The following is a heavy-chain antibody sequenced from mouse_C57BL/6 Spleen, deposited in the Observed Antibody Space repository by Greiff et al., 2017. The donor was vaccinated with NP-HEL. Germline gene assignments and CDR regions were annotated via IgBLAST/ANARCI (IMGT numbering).Heavy chain of an antibody. CDR1: GYAFTNYL. CDR2: INPGSGGT. V-gene: IGHV1-54*01. J-gene: IGHJ3*01. CDR3: ARSGVDSSVAWFAY. Sequence: QVQLQQSGAELVRPGTSVKVSCKASGYAFTNYLIEWVKQRPGQGLEWIGVINPGSGGTNYNEKFKGKATLTADKSSSTAYMQLSSLTSEDSAVDFCARSGVDSSVAWFAYWGQGTLVTVSA. D-gene: IGHD3-2*02.